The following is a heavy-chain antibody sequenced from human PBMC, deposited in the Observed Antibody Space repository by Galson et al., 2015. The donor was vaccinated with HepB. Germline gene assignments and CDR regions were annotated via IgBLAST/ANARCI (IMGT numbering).Heavy chain of an antibody. CDR1: GDSVSSSGPA. Sequence: CAISGDSVSSSGPAWGWIRQSPSGSLEWLGRTYYRSKWYNDYAVSVKSRITISPDTSKNQFSLQLNSVTPEDTAMYYCARELGAGSDTWGQGTLVTVSS. J-gene: IGHJ5*02. V-gene: IGHV6-1*01. CDR3: ARELGAGSDT. D-gene: IGHD3-16*01. CDR2: TYYRSKWYN.